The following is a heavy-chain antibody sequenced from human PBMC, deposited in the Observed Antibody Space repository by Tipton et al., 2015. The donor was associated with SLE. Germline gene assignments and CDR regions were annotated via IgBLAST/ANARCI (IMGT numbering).Heavy chain of an antibody. V-gene: IGHV3-21*04. CDR2: ITSSSDDM. J-gene: IGHJ4*02. Sequence: SLRLSCATFGFTFSSYGMSWVRQAPGKGLEWVSSITSSSDDMYYADSVRGRLTISRDNAKNSLYLQMNSLRAEDTALYYCAKGPLFDYWGQGTLVTVSS. CDR1: GFTFSSYG. CDR3: AKGPLFDY.